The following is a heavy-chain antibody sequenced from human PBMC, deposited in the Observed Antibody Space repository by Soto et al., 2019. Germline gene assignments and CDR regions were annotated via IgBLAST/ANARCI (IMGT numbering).Heavy chain of an antibody. Sequence: GGSLRLSCAASGFTFDDYGMHWVRQAPGKGLEWVAVISYDGSNKYYADSVKGRFTISRDNSKNTLYLQMNSLRAEDTAVYYCEVNGPVPKYSGSLLGYFDYWGQGTLVTVSS. CDR2: ISYDGSNK. CDR3: EVNGPVPKYSGSLLGYFDY. V-gene: IGHV3-30*03. J-gene: IGHJ4*02. D-gene: IGHD1-26*01. CDR1: GFTFDDYG.